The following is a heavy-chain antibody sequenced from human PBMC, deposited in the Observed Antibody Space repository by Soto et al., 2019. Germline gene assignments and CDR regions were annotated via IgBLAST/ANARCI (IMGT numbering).Heavy chain of an antibody. CDR3: ARDGYCSGGSCYSGWFDP. V-gene: IGHV1-2*02. Sequence: ASVKVSCKASGYTFTGYYMHWVRQAPGQGLEWMGWINPNSGGTNYAQRFQGRVTMTRDTSISTAYMELSRLRSDDTAVYYCARDGYCSGGSCYSGWFDPWGQGPLVTVSS. CDR1: GYTFTGYY. J-gene: IGHJ5*02. D-gene: IGHD2-15*01. CDR2: INPNSGGT.